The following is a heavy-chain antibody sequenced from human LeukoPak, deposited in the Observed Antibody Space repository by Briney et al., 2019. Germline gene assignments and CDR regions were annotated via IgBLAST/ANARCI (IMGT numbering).Heavy chain of an antibody. CDR1: GGTFSSYT. V-gene: IGHV1-69*02. Sequence: ASVKVSCKASGGTFSSYTISWVRQAPGQGLEWMGRIIPILGIANYAQKFQGRVTITAGKSTSTAYMELSSLRSEDTAVYYCARVSSEMATIGGDYWGQGTLVTVSS. CDR3: ARVSSEMATIGGDY. CDR2: IIPILGIA. J-gene: IGHJ4*02. D-gene: IGHD5-24*01.